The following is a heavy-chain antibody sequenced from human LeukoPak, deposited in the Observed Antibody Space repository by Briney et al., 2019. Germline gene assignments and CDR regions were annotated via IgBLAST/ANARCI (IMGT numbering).Heavy chain of an antibody. D-gene: IGHD3-9*01. V-gene: IGHV4-34*01. CDR3: LGGDYDISNGYYPL. Sequence: SETLSLTCAVSHGSFSTYYWSWIRQPPGKGLEWIGEIDHNGITRYNPSLKSRVTMSIDTPKKQFSLNQTSMTAADTAIYYCLGGDYDISNGYYPLWGRGTLVTVSS. CDR2: IDHNGIT. CDR1: HGSFSTYY. J-gene: IGHJ4*02.